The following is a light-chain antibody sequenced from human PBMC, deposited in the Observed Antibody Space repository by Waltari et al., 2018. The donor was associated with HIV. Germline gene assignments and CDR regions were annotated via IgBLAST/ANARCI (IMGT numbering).Light chain of an antibody. CDR1: SLRNYY. CDR3: NSRDSSGNRLVV. Sequence: SSEVTQDPAVSVALGQTVRITCQGDSLRNYYPTWYQQKPGQAPVLVIYGKNNRPSGIPDRFSVSTSGNTASLTITGAQAEDEADYYCNSRDSSGNRLVVFGGGTKLTVL. J-gene: IGLJ2*01. CDR2: GKN. V-gene: IGLV3-19*01.